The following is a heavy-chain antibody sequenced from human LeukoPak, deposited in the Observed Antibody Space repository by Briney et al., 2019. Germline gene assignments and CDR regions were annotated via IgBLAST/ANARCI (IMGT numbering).Heavy chain of an antibody. V-gene: IGHV4-39*01. CDR1: GGSISSSSYY. Sequence: SETLSLTCTVSGGSISSSSYYWGWIRQPPGKGLEWIGSIYYSGSTYYNPSLKSRVTISVDTSKNQFSLKLSSVTAADTAVYYCARHGSEYYDFWSGYYTPYYFDYWGQGTLVTVSS. CDR2: IYYSGST. J-gene: IGHJ4*02. D-gene: IGHD3-3*01. CDR3: ARHGSEYYDFWSGYYTPYYFDY.